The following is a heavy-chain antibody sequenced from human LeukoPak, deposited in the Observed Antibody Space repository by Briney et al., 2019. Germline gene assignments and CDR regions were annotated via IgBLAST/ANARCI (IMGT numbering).Heavy chain of an antibody. CDR2: INNDGSSA. J-gene: IGHJ4*02. Sequence: LSGGSLRLSCAASGFTFSNCWMQWVRQAPGKGLVWVSRINNDGSSAIYADSVKGRFTISRDNAKNTLYLQMNSLRAEDTAVYYCAREQSGWLFDYWGRGTLVTVSS. CDR1: GFTFSNCW. D-gene: IGHD3-22*01. CDR3: AREQSGWLFDY. V-gene: IGHV3-74*01.